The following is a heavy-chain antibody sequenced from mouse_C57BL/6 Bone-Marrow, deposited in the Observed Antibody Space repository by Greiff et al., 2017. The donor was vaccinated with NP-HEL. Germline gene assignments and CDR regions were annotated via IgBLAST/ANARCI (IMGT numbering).Heavy chain of an antibody. Sequence: EVKVVESEGGLVQPGSSMKLSCTASGFTFSDYYMAWVRQVPEKGLEWVANINYDGSSTYYLDSLKSRFIISRDNAKNILYLQMSSLKSEDTATYYCARANCYWYFDVWGTGTTVTVSS. CDR3: ARANCYWYFDV. CDR1: GFTFSDYY. V-gene: IGHV5-16*01. CDR2: INYDGSST. D-gene: IGHD4-1*01. J-gene: IGHJ1*03.